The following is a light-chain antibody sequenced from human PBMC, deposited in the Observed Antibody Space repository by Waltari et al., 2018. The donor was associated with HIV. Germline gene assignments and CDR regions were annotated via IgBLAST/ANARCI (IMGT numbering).Light chain of an antibody. CDR1: ALPKKS. Sequence: SYELTQPPSVSVSPGQTARITCSGDALPKKSAYWYQQKSGQAPVLVVYEDSKRPSGIPERFSGSTSGTVATLTISGAQVEDEADFYCYSTDSSDKHGVFGGGTKLTVL. CDR3: YSTDSSDKHGV. V-gene: IGLV3-10*01. CDR2: EDS. J-gene: IGLJ2*01.